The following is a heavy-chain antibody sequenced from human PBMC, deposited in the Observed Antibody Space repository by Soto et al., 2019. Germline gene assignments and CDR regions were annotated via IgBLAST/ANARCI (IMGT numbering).Heavy chain of an antibody. J-gene: IGHJ4*02. V-gene: IGHV3-30*18. D-gene: IGHD4-17*01. Sequence: QVQLVESGGGVVQPGRSLRLSCAASGFTFSSYGMHWVRQAPGKGLEWVAVISYDGSNKYYADSVKGRFTISRDNSKNTVYLQMNSLRAEDTAVYYCAKGVGMTTALFGYWGQGTLVTVSS. CDR3: AKGVGMTTALFGY. CDR1: GFTFSSYG. CDR2: ISYDGSNK.